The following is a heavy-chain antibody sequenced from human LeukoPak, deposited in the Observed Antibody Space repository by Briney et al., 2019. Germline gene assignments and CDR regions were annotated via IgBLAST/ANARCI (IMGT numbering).Heavy chain of an antibody. D-gene: IGHD6-19*01. V-gene: IGHV3-53*01. CDR1: GFTVSSNY. J-gene: IGHJ4*02. Sequence: PGGSLRLSCAASGFTVSSNYMNWVRQAPGKGLEWVSVIYSGGTTYYADSVKGRFTISRDNSKNTLYLQMNSLRAEDTAVYYCATGRRYSSGWYIFDYWGQGTLVTVPS. CDR2: IYSGGTT. CDR3: ATGRRYSSGWYIFDY.